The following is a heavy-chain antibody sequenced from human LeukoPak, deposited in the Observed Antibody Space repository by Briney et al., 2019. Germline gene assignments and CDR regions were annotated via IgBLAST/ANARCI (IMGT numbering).Heavy chain of an antibody. CDR2: IYYSGST. CDR1: GGSISGYY. D-gene: IGHD3-22*01. V-gene: IGHV4-59*01. CDR3: TRGSIAYYYMDV. Sequence: SETLSLTCTVSGGSISGYYWSWIRQPPGKGLEWIGNIYYSGSTNYNPSLKSRVTIPVDTSKNQFSLKLSSVTAADTAVYYCTRGSIAYYYMDVWGKGTTVTISS. J-gene: IGHJ6*03.